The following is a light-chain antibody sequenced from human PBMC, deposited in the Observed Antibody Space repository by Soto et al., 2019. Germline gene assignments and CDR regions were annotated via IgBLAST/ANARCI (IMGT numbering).Light chain of an antibody. CDR3: SSYAGINFWV. J-gene: IGLJ3*02. CDR2: EVS. CDR1: SSDVGGYNY. Sequence: QSALTQPPSASGSPGPSVTISCTGTSSDVGGYNYVSWYQQHPGKAPKLMIYEVSKRPSGVPDRFSGSKSGNTASLTVSGLQAEDEADYYCSSYAGINFWVFGGGTKLTVL. V-gene: IGLV2-8*01.